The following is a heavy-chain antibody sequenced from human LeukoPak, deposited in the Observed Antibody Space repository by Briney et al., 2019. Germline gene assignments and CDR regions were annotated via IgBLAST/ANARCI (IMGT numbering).Heavy chain of an antibody. CDR1: GFTFSSYS. CDR3: AAGGNSDY. V-gene: IGHV3-7*01. D-gene: IGHD4-23*01. J-gene: IGHJ4*02. CDR2: IKEDGSEK. Sequence: PGGSLRLSCAASGFTFSSYSMNWVRQAPGKGLEWVANIKEDGSEKYYVDSVKGRFTISRDNAKNSLYLQMNSLRAEDTAVYYCAAGGNSDYWGQGTLVTVSS.